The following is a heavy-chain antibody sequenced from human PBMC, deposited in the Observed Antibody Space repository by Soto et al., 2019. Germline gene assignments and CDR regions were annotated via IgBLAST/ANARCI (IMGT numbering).Heavy chain of an antibody. CDR3: ARSPIHRPPYYYGMDV. J-gene: IGHJ6*02. Sequence: QVQLVQSGAEVKKPGSSVKVSCKASGGTFSSYAISWVRQATGQGLEWMGGIIPIFGTANYAQKFQGRVTITAAESTSTAYMEQSSLRSEDTAVYYCARSPIHRPPYYYGMDVWGQGTTVTVSS. V-gene: IGHV1-69*01. CDR1: GGTFSSYA. CDR2: IIPIFGTA.